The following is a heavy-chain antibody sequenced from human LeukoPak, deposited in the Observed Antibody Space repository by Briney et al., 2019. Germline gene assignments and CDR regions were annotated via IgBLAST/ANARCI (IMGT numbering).Heavy chain of an antibody. CDR1: GFTFSSYS. J-gene: IGHJ4*02. CDR2: ISSSSSYI. D-gene: IGHD6-19*01. CDR3: AREYSSGWYGFDY. V-gene: IGHV3-21*01. Sequence: GSLRLSCAASGFTFSSYSMNWVRQAPGKGLEWVSSISSSSSYIYYADSVKGRFTISRDNAKNSLYLQMNSLRAEDTAVYYCAREYSSGWYGFDYWGQGTLVTVSS.